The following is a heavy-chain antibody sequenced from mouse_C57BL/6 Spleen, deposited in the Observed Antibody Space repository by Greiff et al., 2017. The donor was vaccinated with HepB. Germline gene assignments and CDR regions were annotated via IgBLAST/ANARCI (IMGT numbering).Heavy chain of an antibody. V-gene: IGHV2-5*01. D-gene: IGHD1-1*01. Sequence: QVQLQQSGPGLVQPSQSLSITCTVSGFSLTSYGVHWVRQSPGKGLEWLGVIWRGGSTDYNAAVMSRLSITKDNSKSQVFFRMNSLQADDTAIYYCGNYGSSYAMDYWGQGTSVTVSS. CDR3: GNYGSSYAMDY. J-gene: IGHJ4*01. CDR1: GFSLTSYG. CDR2: IWRGGST.